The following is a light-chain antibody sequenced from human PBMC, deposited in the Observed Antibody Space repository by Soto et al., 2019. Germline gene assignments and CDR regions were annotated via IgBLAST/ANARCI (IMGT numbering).Light chain of an antibody. V-gene: IGKV3-11*01. CDR3: QQRSNWPIFT. J-gene: IGKJ3*01. Sequence: EIVLTQSPATLSLSPGERATLSCRASQSVSSYLAWYQQKPGQAPRLLIYDASNRAPGIPARFSGSGSGTDCTLTISSLEPEDFSVYYCQQRSNWPIFTFGPGNKVDIK. CDR2: DAS. CDR1: QSVSSY.